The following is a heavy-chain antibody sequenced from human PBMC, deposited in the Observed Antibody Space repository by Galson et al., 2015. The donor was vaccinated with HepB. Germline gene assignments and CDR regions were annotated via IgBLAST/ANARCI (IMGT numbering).Heavy chain of an antibody. Sequence: QSGAEVKKPGESLKISCKGSGYSFTSYWIGWVRQMPGKGLEWMGIIYPGDSDTRYSPSFQGQVTISADKSISTAYLQWSSLKASDTAMYYCARTYYYDSSGYREFDIWGQGTMVTVSS. D-gene: IGHD3-22*01. V-gene: IGHV5-51*01. CDR3: ARTYYYDSSGYREFDI. J-gene: IGHJ3*02. CDR2: IYPGDSDT. CDR1: GYSFTSYW.